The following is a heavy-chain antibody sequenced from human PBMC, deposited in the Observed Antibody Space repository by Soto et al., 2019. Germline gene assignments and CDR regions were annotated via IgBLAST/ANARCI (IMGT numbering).Heavy chain of an antibody. V-gene: IGHV3-21*01. CDR3: ASQLLVDAFDI. CDR2: ISSSSSYI. CDR1: GFTFSSYS. Sequence: EVQLVESGGGLVKPGGSLRLSCAASGFTFSSYSMNWVRQAPGKGLEWVSSISSSSSYIYYADSVKGRFTISRDNAKNSRYRQRNGVRAEDTAVYYCASQLLVDAFDIWDQGTMVTFSS. D-gene: IGHD2-2*01. J-gene: IGHJ3*02.